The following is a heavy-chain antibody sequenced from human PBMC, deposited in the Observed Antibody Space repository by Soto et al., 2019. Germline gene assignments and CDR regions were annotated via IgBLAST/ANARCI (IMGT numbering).Heavy chain of an antibody. CDR2: INTNTGNP. CDR1: GYTFTSYA. J-gene: IGHJ3*01. Sequence: ASVKVSCKASGYTFTSYAMNWVRQAPGQGLEWMGWINTNTGNPTYAQGFTGRFVFSLDTSVSTAYLQICSLKAEDTAVYYCARDLPYYYDSSGDDSFDFWGQGTMVTV. V-gene: IGHV7-4-1*01. D-gene: IGHD3-22*01. CDR3: ARDLPYYYDSSGDDSFDF.